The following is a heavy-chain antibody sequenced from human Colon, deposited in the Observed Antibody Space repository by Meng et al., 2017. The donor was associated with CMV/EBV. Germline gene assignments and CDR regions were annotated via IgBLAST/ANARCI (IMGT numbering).Heavy chain of an antibody. D-gene: IGHD2-2*01. J-gene: IGHJ6*02. Sequence: GGSLRLSCAASGFSFSTYGLHWVRQTPGKGLEWVAFVNYAGNYKEYSESAKGRFTISKDNSKSTLSLQMSSLRPEDTAVYYCAKENCGSTSCYLGPTYYYYGMDVWGPGTTVTVSS. CDR1: GFSFSTYG. V-gene: IGHV3-30*02. CDR3: AKENCGSTSCYLGPTYYYYGMDV. CDR2: VNYAGNYK.